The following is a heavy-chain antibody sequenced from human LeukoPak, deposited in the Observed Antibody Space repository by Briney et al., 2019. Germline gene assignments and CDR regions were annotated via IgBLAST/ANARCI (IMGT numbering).Heavy chain of an antibody. CDR1: GFAFNSFE. CDR2: ISSSGSIK. CDR3: ARARHTSGWATLDY. D-gene: IGHD6-19*01. Sequence: AGGSLRLSCIASGFAFNSFEMNWVRQAPGKGLEWVSYISSSGSIKHYADSVKGRFTISRDNAKNSLYLQMNSLRAEDTAVYYCARARHTSGWATLDYWGQGTLVTVSS. V-gene: IGHV3-48*03. J-gene: IGHJ4*02.